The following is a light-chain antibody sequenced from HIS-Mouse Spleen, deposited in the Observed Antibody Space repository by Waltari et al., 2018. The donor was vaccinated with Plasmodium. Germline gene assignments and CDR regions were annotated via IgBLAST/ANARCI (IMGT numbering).Light chain of an antibody. V-gene: IGKV1-39*01. Sequence: DIQMTQSPSSLSASVGDRVTITCRASQRISSYLNWYQQKPGKAPKRLIYAASSLQSGVPSRFSGSGSGTDFTLTISSLQPEDFATYYCQQSYSTPQLTFGGGTKVEIK. J-gene: IGKJ4*01. CDR1: QRISSY. CDR3: QQSYSTPQLT. CDR2: AAS.